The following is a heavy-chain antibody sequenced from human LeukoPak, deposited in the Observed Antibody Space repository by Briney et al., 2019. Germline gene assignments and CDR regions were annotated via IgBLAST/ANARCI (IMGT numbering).Heavy chain of an antibody. J-gene: IGHJ4*02. D-gene: IGHD1-26*01. CDR3: ARAWSIVGATAAAALGLDY. V-gene: IGHV3-64*01. CDR1: GFTFSSYD. Sequence: PGGSLRLSCAASGFTFSSYDMTWVRQAPGKGLEYVSAISSNGGSTYYANSVKGRFTISRDNSKNTLYLQMGSLRAEDMAVYYCARAWSIVGATAAAALGLDYWGQGTLVTVSS. CDR2: ISSNGGST.